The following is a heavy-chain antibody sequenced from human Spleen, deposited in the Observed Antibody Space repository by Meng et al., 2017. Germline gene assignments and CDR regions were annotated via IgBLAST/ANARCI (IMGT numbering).Heavy chain of an antibody. Sequence: GGSLRLSCAASGFTVSHNYMSWVRQAPGKGLEWVSVIYSGGNTYYADSVKGRFTISRDNSKNTLYLQMNSLRAEDTAVYYCAKDGIVVVPAAPSDPWGQGTLVTVSS. D-gene: IGHD2-2*01. CDR2: IYSGGNT. CDR3: AKDGIVVVPAAPSDP. CDR1: GFTVSHNY. V-gene: IGHV3-53*01. J-gene: IGHJ5*02.